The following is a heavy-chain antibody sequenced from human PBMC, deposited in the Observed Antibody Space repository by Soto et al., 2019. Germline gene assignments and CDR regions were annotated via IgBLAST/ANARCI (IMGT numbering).Heavy chain of an antibody. CDR2: INHLGSI. CDR1: GGSLSDYF. CDR3: ARGGISHWAYFYYMDV. V-gene: IGHV4-34*01. Sequence: QVQLQQWGAGRLKPSETLALTCVVSGGSLSDYFWSWIRQPPGMALECIGEINHLGSINYNPSLKSRVTMSVDTSKNQFSLTLNSVTAADTATYYCARGGISHWAYFYYMDVWDRGTTVTVSS. J-gene: IGHJ6*03. D-gene: IGHD2-21*01.